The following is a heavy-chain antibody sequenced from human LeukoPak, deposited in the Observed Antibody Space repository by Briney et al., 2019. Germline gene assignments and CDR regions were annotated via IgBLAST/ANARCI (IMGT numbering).Heavy chain of an antibody. J-gene: IGHJ2*01. CDR1: GLTVSSNY. D-gene: IGHD1-14*01. V-gene: IGHV3-53*01. CDR2: LYSDDNT. Sequence: GGSLRLSCAASGLTVSSNYMNWVRQAPGKGLEWVSVLYSDDNTYYADSVRGRFTISRDNSKNTLYLHMSSLRAEDTAVYYCARCPTNRNWFFDLGAGAPWSLSPQ. CDR3: ARCPTNRNWFFDL.